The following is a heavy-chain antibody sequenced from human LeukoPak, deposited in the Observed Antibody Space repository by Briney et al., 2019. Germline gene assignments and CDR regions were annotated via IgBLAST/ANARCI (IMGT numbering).Heavy chain of an antibody. CDR1: GYTFTGYY. Sequence: ASVKVSCKASGYTFTGYYIHWVRQAPGQGLEWMGWINPNSGGTTYTQRFQGRVTMTRDTSISTVYMELSSLTSDDTAVFYCARIVVVVAATGAYYYYGMDVWGQGTTVTVSS. CDR2: INPNSGGT. J-gene: IGHJ6*02. V-gene: IGHV1-2*02. D-gene: IGHD2-15*01. CDR3: ARIVVVVAATGAYYYYGMDV.